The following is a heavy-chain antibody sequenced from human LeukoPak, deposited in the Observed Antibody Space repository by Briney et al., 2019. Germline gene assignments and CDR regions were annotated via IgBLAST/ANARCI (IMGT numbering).Heavy chain of an antibody. D-gene: IGHD4-17*01. V-gene: IGHV1-2*06. Sequence: ASVKVSCKASGYTFTGYYMHWVRQAPGQGLELMGRINPNSGGTNYAQKFQGRVTMTRDTSISTAYMELSRLRSDDTAVYYCARVAYGDHGDYWGQGTLVTVSS. CDR2: INPNSGGT. CDR3: ARVAYGDHGDY. J-gene: IGHJ4*02. CDR1: GYTFTGYY.